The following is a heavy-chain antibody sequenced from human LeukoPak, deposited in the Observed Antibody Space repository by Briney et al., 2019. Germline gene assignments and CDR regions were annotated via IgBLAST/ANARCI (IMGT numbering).Heavy chain of an antibody. Sequence: SVKVSCKASGGTFSSYAISWMRQAPGQGLEWMGGIIPIFGTANYAQKFQGRVTITTDESTSTAYMELSSLRSEDTAVYYCARDPGYQLLSSWFDPWGQGTLVTVSS. CDR3: ARDPGYQLLSSWFDP. D-gene: IGHD2-2*01. CDR2: IIPIFGTA. CDR1: GGTFSSYA. V-gene: IGHV1-69*05. J-gene: IGHJ5*02.